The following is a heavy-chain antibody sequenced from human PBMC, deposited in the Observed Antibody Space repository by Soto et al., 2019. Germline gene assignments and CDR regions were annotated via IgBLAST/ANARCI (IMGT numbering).Heavy chain of an antibody. CDR3: ARVKGGTTRRAFDS. D-gene: IGHD1-7*01. J-gene: IGHJ4*02. V-gene: IGHV4-31*03. Sequence: QVQLQESGPGLVKPSQTLSLTCTVSGDSISSGGYYWSWIRQHPGKGLEWIGYIYDNGGAYYSPSLRGRVVISLDRSENQFSLRLISVTAADTAVYYCARVKGGTTRRAFDSWGQGTLVTVSS. CDR1: GDSISSGGYY. CDR2: IYDNGGA.